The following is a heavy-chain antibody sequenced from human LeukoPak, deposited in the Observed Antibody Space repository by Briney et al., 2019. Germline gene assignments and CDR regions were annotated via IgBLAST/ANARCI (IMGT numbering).Heavy chain of an antibody. CDR2: INHSGST. D-gene: IGHD5-24*01. CDR1: GGSFSGYY. CDR3: ARLDGYDLDY. J-gene: IGHJ4*02. Sequence: SETLSLTCAVYGGSFSGYYWSWIRQPPGKGLEWIGEINHSGSTNYNPSLKSRVTISVDTSKNQFSLKLSSVTAADTAVYYCARLDGYDLDYWGQGTLVTVSS. V-gene: IGHV4-34*01.